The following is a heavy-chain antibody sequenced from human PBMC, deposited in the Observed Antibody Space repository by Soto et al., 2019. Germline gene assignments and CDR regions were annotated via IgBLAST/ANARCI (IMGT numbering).Heavy chain of an antibody. CDR3: ARDQVLYDYGDYGFDGEYFDY. CDR1: GYSFTSYW. D-gene: IGHD4-17*01. J-gene: IGHJ4*02. Sequence: PGESLKISCKGSGYSFTSYWIGWVRQMPGKGLEWMGIIYPGDSDTRYSPSFQGQVTISADKSISTAYLQWSSLKASDTAMYYCARDQVLYDYGDYGFDGEYFDYWGQGTLVTVSS. CDR2: IYPGDSDT. V-gene: IGHV5-51*01.